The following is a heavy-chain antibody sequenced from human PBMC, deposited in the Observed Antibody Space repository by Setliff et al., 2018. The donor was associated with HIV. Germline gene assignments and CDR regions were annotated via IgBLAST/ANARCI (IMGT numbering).Heavy chain of an antibody. V-gene: IGHV3-20*04. Sequence: SGGSLRLSCAASGFTFSSYWMTWVRQAPGKGLEWVSGINWNGGSRGYADSVKGRFTISRDNAKNSLYLQMNSLRAEDTALYYCARDQDTADDAFDIWGQGTMVTVSS. J-gene: IGHJ3*02. CDR1: GFTFSSYW. D-gene: IGHD5-18*01. CDR2: INWNGGSR. CDR3: ARDQDTADDAFDI.